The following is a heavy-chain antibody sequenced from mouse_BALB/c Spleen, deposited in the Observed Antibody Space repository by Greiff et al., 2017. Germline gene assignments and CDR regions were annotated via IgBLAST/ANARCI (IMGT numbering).Heavy chain of an antibody. J-gene: IGHJ2*01. CDR2: ISYDGSN. V-gene: IGHV3-6*02. Sequence: DVKLQESGPGLVKPSQSLSLTCSVTGYSITSGYYWNCIRQFPGNKLEWMGYISYDGSNNYNPSLKNRISITRDTAKNQFFLKLNSVTTEDTATYYCARDHYDYEGGYLDYWGQGTTLTVSS. CDR3: ARDHYDYEGGYLDY. D-gene: IGHD2-4*01. CDR1: GYSITSGYY.